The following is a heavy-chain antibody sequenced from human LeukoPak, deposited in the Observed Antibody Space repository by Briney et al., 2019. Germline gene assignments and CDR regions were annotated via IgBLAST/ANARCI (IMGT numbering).Heavy chain of an antibody. CDR2: ISGSGGST. Sequence: GGSLRLSCAASGFSFSSYAMSWVRQAPGKGLEWVSAISGSGGSTYYADSVKGRFTISRDNSKNTLYLQMNSLRAEDTAVYYCAKDEIVVVPALFLEPYDAFDIWGQGTMVTVSS. CDR3: AKDEIVVVPALFLEPYDAFDI. V-gene: IGHV3-23*01. J-gene: IGHJ3*02. D-gene: IGHD2-2*01. CDR1: GFSFSSYA.